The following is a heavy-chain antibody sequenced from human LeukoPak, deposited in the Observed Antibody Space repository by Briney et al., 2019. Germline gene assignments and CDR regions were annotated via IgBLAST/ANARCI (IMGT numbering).Heavy chain of an antibody. V-gene: IGHV3-48*01. CDR2: ISSSSSTI. Sequence: PGGSLRLSCAASGFTFSSYSMNWVRQAPGKGLEWVSYISSSSSTIYYADSVKGRFTISRDNAKNSLYLQMNSLRAEDTAVYYCARDLWFGELSPANFDYWGQGTLVTVSS. J-gene: IGHJ4*02. D-gene: IGHD3-10*01. CDR3: ARDLWFGELSPANFDY. CDR1: GFTFSSYS.